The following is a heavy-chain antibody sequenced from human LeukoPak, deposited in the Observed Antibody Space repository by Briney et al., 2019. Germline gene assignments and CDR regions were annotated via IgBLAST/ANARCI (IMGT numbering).Heavy chain of an antibody. CDR3: ARGGAMATVAPFDY. D-gene: IGHD5-24*01. J-gene: IGHJ4*02. CDR2: IIPIFGTA. V-gene: IGHV1-69*05. CDR1: GGTFSSYA. Sequence: SVKVSCKASGGTFSSYAISWVRQAPGQGLEWMGGIIPIFGTANYAQKFQGRVTITTDESTSTAYMELSSLRSEDTAVYYCARGGAMATVAPFDYWGQGTLVTVSS.